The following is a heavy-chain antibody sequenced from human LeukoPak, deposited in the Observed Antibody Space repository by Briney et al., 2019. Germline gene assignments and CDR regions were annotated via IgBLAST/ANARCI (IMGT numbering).Heavy chain of an antibody. CDR2: ISGSGGST. CDR1: GFTFGSYA. Sequence: GGSLRLSCAASGFTFGSYAMSWVRQAPGKGLEWVSAISGSGGSTYYADSVKGRFTISRDNSKNTLYLQMNSLRAEDTAVFYCAMKWFGELFPLYFDYWGQGTLVTVSS. V-gene: IGHV3-23*01. J-gene: IGHJ4*02. D-gene: IGHD3-10*01. CDR3: AMKWFGELFPLYFDY.